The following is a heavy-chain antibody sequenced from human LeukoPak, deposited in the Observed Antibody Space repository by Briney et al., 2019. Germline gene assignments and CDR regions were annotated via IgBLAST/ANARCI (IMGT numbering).Heavy chain of an antibody. CDR2: IIPIFGTA. CDR1: GGTFSSYA. J-gene: IGHJ5*02. Sequence: GSSVKVSCKASGGTFSSYAISWVRQAPGQGLEWMGGIIPIFGTANYAQKFQGRVTITADKSTSTAYMELSSLRSEDTAVYYCARVSCSSTSCSTDWFDPWGQGTLVNVSS. D-gene: IGHD2-2*02. CDR3: ARVSCSSTSCSTDWFDP. V-gene: IGHV1-69*06.